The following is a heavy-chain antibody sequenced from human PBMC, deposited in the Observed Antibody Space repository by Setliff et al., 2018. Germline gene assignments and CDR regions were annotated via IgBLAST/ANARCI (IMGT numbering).Heavy chain of an antibody. CDR3: ARHEFVGGYYGSVTYRHFDY. J-gene: IGHJ4*02. CDR2: INHSGST. D-gene: IGHD3-10*01. CDR1: GESFSGHY. Sequence: SETLSLTCAVYGESFSGHYWSWIRQPPGKGLEWIGEINHSGSTNYNPSLKSRVTISVDTSKNQFSLQVTSLAATDTALYFCARHEFVGGYYGSVTYRHFDYWGQGILVTVSS. V-gene: IGHV4-34*01.